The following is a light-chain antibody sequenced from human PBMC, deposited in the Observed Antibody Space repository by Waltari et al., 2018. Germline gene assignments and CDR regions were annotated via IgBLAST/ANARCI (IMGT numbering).Light chain of an antibody. CDR2: DVT. V-gene: IGLV2-14*01. CDR3: NSYRNINTYV. J-gene: IGLJ1*01. CDR1: TSDVGRYNY. Sequence: QSALTQPAFVSGSPGQSTPLFCLGTTSDVGRYNYVSWYQQHPGKAPKLMIYDVTKRPSGVSNRFSGSKSGNTASLTISGLQAEDEADYYCNSYRNINTYVFGTGTKVTVL.